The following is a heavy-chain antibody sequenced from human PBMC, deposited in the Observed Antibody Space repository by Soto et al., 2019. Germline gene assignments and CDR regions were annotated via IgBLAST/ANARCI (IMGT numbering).Heavy chain of an antibody. V-gene: IGHV3-33*01. D-gene: IGHD1-26*01. Sequence: GGSLRLSCAASGFTFSSYGMHWVRQAPGKGLEWVAVIWYDGSNKYYADSVKGRFTISRDNSKNTLYLQMNSLRAEDTAVYYCARDDKGGATGLEYWGQGTLVTVSS. CDR2: IWYDGSNK. J-gene: IGHJ4*02. CDR3: ARDDKGGATGLEY. CDR1: GFTFSSYG.